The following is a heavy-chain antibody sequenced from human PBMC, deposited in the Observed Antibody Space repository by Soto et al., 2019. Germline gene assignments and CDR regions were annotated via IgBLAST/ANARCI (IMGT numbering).Heavy chain of an antibody. J-gene: IGHJ1*01. Sequence: GASVKVSCQASGYTFTGHHMHRVRQAPGPMLEWMGWINPNSGGTNYAQKFQGWVTMTRDTSISTAYMELSRLRSDDTAVYYCARVAGIAAAGTSEYFQHWGQGTLVTVSS. CDR2: INPNSGGT. V-gene: IGHV1-2*04. CDR3: ARVAGIAAAGTSEYFQH. D-gene: IGHD6-13*01. CDR1: GYTFTGHH.